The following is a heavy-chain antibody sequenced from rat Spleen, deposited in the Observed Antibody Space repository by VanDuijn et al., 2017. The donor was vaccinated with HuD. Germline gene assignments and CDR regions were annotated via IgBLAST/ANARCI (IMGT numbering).Heavy chain of an antibody. J-gene: IGHJ3*01. CDR3: ATAGTRISRFAY. CDR1: GLTFNNYY. Sequence: EVRLVESGGGLVQPGRSMKLSCAVSGLTFNNYYMAWVRQAPMKGLEWVATITSTGGSTYYPDSVMGRFSISRDNAQNTLYLQMNSLRSEDTATYYCATAGTRISRFAYWGQGTLVTVSS. CDR2: ITSTGGST. V-gene: IGHV5-25*01. D-gene: IGHD1-4*01.